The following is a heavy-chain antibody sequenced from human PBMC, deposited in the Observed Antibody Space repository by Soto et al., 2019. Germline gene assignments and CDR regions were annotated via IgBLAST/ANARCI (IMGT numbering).Heavy chain of an antibody. V-gene: IGHV4-31*03. CDR2: IYYSGST. CDR1: GGSISSGGYY. J-gene: IGHJ5*02. CDR3: ARENYDYDVNWFDP. Sequence: QVQLQESGPGLVKPSQTLSLTCTVSGGSISSGGYYWSWIRQHPGKGLEWIGYIYYSGSTYYNPSLKSRVTISVDTSKNQFSLQLSSVPAADTAVYYCARENYDYDVNWFDPWGQGTLVTVSS. D-gene: IGHD3-22*01.